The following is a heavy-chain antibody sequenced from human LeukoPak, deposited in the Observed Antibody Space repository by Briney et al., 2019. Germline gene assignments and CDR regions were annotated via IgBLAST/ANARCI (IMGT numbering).Heavy chain of an antibody. V-gene: IGHV4-31*03. CDR2: IYYSGDT. CDR1: GGSISSGYY. Sequence: SETLSLTCTVSGGSISSGYYWSWIRQLPGRGLEWIGYIYYSGDTYSSPSLKSRVSISVDTSKNQFPLRLSSVTAADTAVYYCARPYQAADAFDIWGQGTMVTVSS. J-gene: IGHJ3*02. D-gene: IGHD2-2*01. CDR3: ARPYQAADAFDI.